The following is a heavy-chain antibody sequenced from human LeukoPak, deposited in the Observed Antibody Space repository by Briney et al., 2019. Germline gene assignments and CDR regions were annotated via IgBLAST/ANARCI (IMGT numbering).Heavy chain of an antibody. V-gene: IGHV5-51*01. J-gene: IGHJ3*02. Sequence: GESLKISCKGSGYSFSIYWIAWARQMPGKGLEWMGIIYPGDSDTRYSPSFRGQVTISADKSISTAYLQWSSLKASDTAMYYCARPLLSVLGAFDIWGQGTMVTVSS. CDR1: GYSFSIYW. D-gene: IGHD1-26*01. CDR3: ARPLLSVLGAFDI. CDR2: IYPGDSDT.